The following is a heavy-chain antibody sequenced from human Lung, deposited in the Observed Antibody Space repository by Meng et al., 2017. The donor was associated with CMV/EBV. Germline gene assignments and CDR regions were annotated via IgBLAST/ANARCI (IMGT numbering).Heavy chain of an antibody. D-gene: IGHD1-14*01. Sequence: QVQLGQSGAEVKKPGASVKVSNKATGYTFTSYGISWVRQAPGKGLEWMGWISANNDNTNYAQKLQGRVTMTTDTSTSTAYMELRSLRSDDTAVYYCARDLPGGTKGTWLDLWGQGTLVTVFS. CDR2: ISANNDNT. CDR1: GYTFTSYG. V-gene: IGHV1-18*01. J-gene: IGHJ5*02. CDR3: ARDLPGGTKGTWLDL.